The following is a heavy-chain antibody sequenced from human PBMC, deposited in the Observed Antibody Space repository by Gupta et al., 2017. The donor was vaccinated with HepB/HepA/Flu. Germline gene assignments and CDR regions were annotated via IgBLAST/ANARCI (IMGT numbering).Heavy chain of an antibody. CDR1: GSTICDHY. J-gene: IGHJ4*02. D-gene: IGHD1-26*01. V-gene: IGHV3-72*01. CDR3: TRWRAGAQDY. CDR2: TKNKANRYTT. Sequence: EVQLAESGGNFVQPGGSLRLSCTASGSTICDHYMDWVRQAPGKGQEWVGRTKNKANRYTTEYAASVKGRFTISRDDSKNSLYLQMNSLKTEDTAVYFCTRWRAGAQDYWGQGTLVTVSS.